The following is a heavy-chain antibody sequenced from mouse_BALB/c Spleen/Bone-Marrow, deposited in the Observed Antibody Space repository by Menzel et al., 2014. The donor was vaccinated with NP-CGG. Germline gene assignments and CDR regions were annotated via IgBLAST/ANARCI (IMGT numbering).Heavy chain of an antibody. CDR1: GYSFTGYF. CDR2: INPYNGDT. CDR3: ARSCYYGSSYFDY. J-gene: IGHJ2*01. D-gene: IGHD1-1*01. V-gene: IGHV1-20*02. Sequence: VHVKQSGPELVKPGASVKISCKASGYSFTGYFMNWVMQSHGKSLEWIGRINPYNGDTFYNQKFKGKATLTVDKSSSTAHMELRSLASEDSAVYYCARSCYYGSSYFDYWGQGTTLTVSS.